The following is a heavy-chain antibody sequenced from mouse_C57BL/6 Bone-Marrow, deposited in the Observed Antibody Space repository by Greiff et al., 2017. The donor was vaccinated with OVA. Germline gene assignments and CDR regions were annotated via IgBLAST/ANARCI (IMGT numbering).Heavy chain of an antibody. CDR3: ARGGSCAY. CDR2: INRDGGST. CDR1: EYAFPSHD. Sequence: EVKLEESGGGLVQPGASLKLSCESNEYAFPSHDMSWVRQTPEKRLELVAAINRDGGSTYYPDTMESRFIISRDNTKKTLYLQMSSLRSEDTALYYCARGGSCAYWGQGTLVTVSA. J-gene: IGHJ3*01. V-gene: IGHV5-2*03.